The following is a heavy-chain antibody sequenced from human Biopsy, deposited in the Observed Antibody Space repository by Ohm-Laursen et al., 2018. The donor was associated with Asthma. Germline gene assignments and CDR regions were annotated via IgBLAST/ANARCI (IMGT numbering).Heavy chain of an antibody. D-gene: IGHD4-17*01. CDR2: HDHEEGGT. V-gene: IGHV1-24*01. CDR3: TSDFPKDYVRYNFQF. CDR1: GYILTDLS. J-gene: IGHJ4*02. Sequence: ASVKVSCKISGYILTDLSMHWVRQAPGQGLEWMGGHDHEEGGTVNARRFQGRVTMTEDTSTDTAYMELSSLSSDDTAVYYCTSDFPKDYVRYNFQFWGQGTLVTVSS.